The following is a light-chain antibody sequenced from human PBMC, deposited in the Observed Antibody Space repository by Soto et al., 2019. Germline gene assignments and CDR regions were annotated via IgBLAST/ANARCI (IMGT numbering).Light chain of an antibody. CDR3: QQFNSYPLT. V-gene: IGKV1-9*01. J-gene: IGKJ1*01. Sequence: IQLTQSPSSLSASVGDRVTITCRASQGISSYLAWYQQKPGKAPKLLIYAASTLQSGVQSRFSGSGSGTDFTLTISSLQPEDFTPSYCQQFNSYPLTCGQGTKLEIK. CDR1: QGISSY. CDR2: AAS.